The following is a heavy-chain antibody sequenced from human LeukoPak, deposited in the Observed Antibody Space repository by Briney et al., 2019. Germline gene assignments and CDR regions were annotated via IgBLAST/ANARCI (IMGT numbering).Heavy chain of an antibody. CDR2: ISGTSIYI. Sequence: GGSLRLSCAASGFTFSSYSMNWVRQAPGKGLEWVSSISGTSIYIYYADSVRGRFTISRDTARNSLYLQINSLRAEDTAVYYCATTYYYDSSGYGPFDYWGQGTLVTVSS. J-gene: IGHJ4*02. CDR1: GFTFSSYS. CDR3: ATTYYYDSSGYGPFDY. D-gene: IGHD3-22*01. V-gene: IGHV3-21*01.